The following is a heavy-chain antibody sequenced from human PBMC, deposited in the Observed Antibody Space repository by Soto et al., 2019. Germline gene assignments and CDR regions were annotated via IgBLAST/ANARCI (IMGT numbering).Heavy chain of an antibody. J-gene: IGHJ4*02. V-gene: IGHV3-23*01. D-gene: IGHD3-22*01. Sequence: AGSLTLSCAGSGLTFSSSTMSSLRQAPGKGLDGVSSISGSGSAYDAGSVKGRFTISRDNSKNTLYLQMNSLRAEVTAVYYCAKDLVYYYDSSGYYGYTGWGQGT. CDR2: ISGSGSA. CDR3: AKDLVYYYDSSGYYGYTG. CDR1: GLTFSSST.